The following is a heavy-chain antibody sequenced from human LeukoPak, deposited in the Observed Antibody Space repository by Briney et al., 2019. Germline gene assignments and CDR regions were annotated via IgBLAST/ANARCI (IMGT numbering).Heavy chain of an antibody. CDR1: GYTFTGYY. D-gene: IGHD5-24*01. J-gene: IGHJ6*03. V-gene: IGHV1-2*02. CDR2: INPNSGGT. CDR3: ARKGYSLYYYYMDV. Sequence: ASVKVSCKASGYTFTGYYMHWVRQAPGQGLEWMGWINPNSGGTNYAQKFQGRVTMTRDTSISTAYMELSRLRSDDTAVYYCARKGYSLYYYYMDVWGKGTTVTVSS.